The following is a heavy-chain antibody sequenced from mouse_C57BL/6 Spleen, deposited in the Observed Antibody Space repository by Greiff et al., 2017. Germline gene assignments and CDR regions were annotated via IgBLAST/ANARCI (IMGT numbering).Heavy chain of an antibody. CDR1: GYTFTDYE. CDR3: HFPYYFDY. Sequence: QVHVKQSGAELVRPGASVTLSCKASGYTFTDYEMHWVKQTPVHGLEWIGAIDPETGGTAYNQKFKGKAILTADKSSSTAYMELRSLTSEDSAVYYCHFPYYFDYWGQGTTLTVSS. CDR2: IDPETGGT. J-gene: IGHJ2*01. V-gene: IGHV1-15*01.